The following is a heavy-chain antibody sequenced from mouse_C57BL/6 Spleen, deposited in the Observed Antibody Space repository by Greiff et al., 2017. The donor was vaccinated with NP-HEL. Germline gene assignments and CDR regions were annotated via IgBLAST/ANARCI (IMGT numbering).Heavy chain of an antibody. V-gene: IGHV5-9-1*02. CDR2: ISSGGDYI. J-gene: IGHJ4*01. Sequence: SLEWVAYISSGGDYIYYADTVKGRFTISRDNARNTLYLQMSSLKSEDTAMYYCTRDQRGAMDYWGQGTSVTISS. CDR3: TRDQRGAMDY.